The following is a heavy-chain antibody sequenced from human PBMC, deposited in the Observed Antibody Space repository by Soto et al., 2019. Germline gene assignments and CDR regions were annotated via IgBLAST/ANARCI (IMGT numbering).Heavy chain of an antibody. CDR3: AHWTXXSXXXXXGXXAFDI. CDR1: GFSLSTSGVG. V-gene: IGHV2-5*02. J-gene: IGHJ3*02. CDR2: IYWDDDK. Sequence: QITLKESGPTLVKPTQTLTLTCTFSGFSLSTSGVGVGWIRQPPGKALEWLGFIYWDDDKRYSPSLKSRLAITKDTSKNQVVLTMTNMDPVDTATYFCAHWTXXSXXXXXGXXAFDIWGQGTMVTVSS. D-gene: IGHD6-13*01.